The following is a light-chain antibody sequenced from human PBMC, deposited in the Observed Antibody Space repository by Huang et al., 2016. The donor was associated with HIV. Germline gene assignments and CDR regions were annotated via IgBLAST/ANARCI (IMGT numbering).Light chain of an antibody. CDR3: QQYNDWPPGDT. V-gene: IGKV3-15*01. CDR2: GAS. J-gene: IGKJ2*01. CDR1: QSISSD. Sequence: EVVMTQSPVTLYVSPGERVTLSCRASQSISSDLAWYQQKAGQAPRLLIYGASTRAAGIPARVSGSGAGTEFTLTISSLQSGDFAVYYCQQYNDWPPGDTFGQGTKLQIK.